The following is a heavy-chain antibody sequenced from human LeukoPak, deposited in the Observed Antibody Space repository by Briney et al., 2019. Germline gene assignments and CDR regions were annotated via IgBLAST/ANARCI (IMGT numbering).Heavy chain of an antibody. CDR3: ARQYGGSNVFDF. V-gene: IGHV3-53*01. Sequence: GGSLRLSCAASGFTVSSNYMSWVRQAPGKGLEWVSVIYSGGSTYYADSVKGRFTISRDNSKNTLYLQMNSLRAEDTAVYYCARQYGGSNVFDFWGQGTLVTVSS. CDR2: IYSGGST. J-gene: IGHJ4*02. CDR1: GFTVSSNY. D-gene: IGHD4-23*01.